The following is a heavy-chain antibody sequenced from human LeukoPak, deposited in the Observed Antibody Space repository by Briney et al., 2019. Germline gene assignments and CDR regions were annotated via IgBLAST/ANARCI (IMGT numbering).Heavy chain of an antibody. CDR1: GYSFSSYW. Sequence: GASLKISSQGAGYSFSSYWIGWGRRMPGKGVEGGGRIYSGKSDTRNSPGFQGEGTISADKSISKTYLQWSSRKAADAAMYYCAGHSSTMAFDYWGQGTLVTVSS. J-gene: IGHJ4*02. CDR3: AGHSSTMAFDY. V-gene: IGHV5-51*01. D-gene: IGHD3-10*01. CDR2: IYSGKSDT.